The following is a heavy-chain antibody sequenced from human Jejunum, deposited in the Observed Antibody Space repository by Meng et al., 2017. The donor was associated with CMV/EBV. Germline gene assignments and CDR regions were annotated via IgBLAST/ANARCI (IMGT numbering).Heavy chain of an antibody. CDR1: GDSFTSYG. D-gene: IGHD3-16*01. V-gene: IGHV1-18*01. J-gene: IGHJ6*02. CDR2: ISAYNGNT. CDR3: ARGQYYQYYYGLDV. Sequence: GDSFTSYGVGWVRQAPGQAIEWVGWISAYNGNTNYAQKFQGRVTMTTDTSTGTAYMELRSLKVDDTAVYYCARGQYYQYYYGLDVWGLGTTVTVSS.